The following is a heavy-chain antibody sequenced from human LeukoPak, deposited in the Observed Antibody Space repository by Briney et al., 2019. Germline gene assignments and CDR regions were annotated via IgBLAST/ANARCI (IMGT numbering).Heavy chain of an antibody. D-gene: IGHD1-26*01. Sequence: GGSLRLSCAASGFTFSSYSMNWVRQAPGKGLEWVSYISSSSSTIYYADSVKGRFTISRDNAKNSLYLQMNSLRAEDTAVYYCARGAVGATDYWGQGTLVSVSS. CDR1: GFTFSSYS. J-gene: IGHJ4*02. CDR3: ARGAVGATDY. V-gene: IGHV3-48*01. CDR2: ISSSSSTI.